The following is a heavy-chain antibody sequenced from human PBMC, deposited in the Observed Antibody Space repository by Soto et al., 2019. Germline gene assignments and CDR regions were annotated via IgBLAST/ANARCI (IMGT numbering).Heavy chain of an antibody. Sequence: SETLSLTCAVYGGSFSGYYWSWIRQPPGKGLEWIGEINHSGSTNYNPSLKSRVTISVDTSKNQFSLELSSVTAADTAVYYCAREGTYYYDSSGYYPVPYFDYWGQGTLVTVSS. CDR2: INHSGST. CDR3: AREGTYYYDSSGYYPVPYFDY. D-gene: IGHD3-22*01. CDR1: GGSFSGYY. V-gene: IGHV4-34*01. J-gene: IGHJ4*02.